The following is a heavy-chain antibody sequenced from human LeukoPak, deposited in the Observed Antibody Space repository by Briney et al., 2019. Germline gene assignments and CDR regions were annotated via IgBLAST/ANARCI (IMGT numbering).Heavy chain of an antibody. CDR1: GGSFSGYH. D-gene: IGHD3-22*01. CDR3: ARIVPYYYDSSGQTPGYFDY. J-gene: IGHJ4*02. CDR2: INHSGST. V-gene: IGHV4-34*01. Sequence: SETLSLTCAVYGGSFSGYHWSWIRQPPGKGLEWIGEINHSGSTNYNPSLKSRVTISVDTSKNHFSLKLSSVTAADTAVYYCARIVPYYYDSSGQTPGYFDYWGQGTLVTVSS.